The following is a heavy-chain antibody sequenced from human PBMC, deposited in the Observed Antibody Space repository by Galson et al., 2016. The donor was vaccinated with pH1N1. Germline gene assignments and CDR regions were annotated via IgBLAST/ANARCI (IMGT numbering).Heavy chain of an antibody. CDR3: VRGRYCSGGSCYSPTAEYFQH. V-gene: IGHV3-74*01. J-gene: IGHJ1*01. CDR2: VNNDGSST. Sequence: SLRLSCAASGFIFTNYWMHWVRQAPGRGLVWVACVNNDGSSTNYADSVKGRFTLSRDNAKNTVFLEMSSLRAEDTGAYYCVRGRYCSGGSCYSPTAEYFQHWGRGTLLTVSS. D-gene: IGHD2-15*01. CDR1: GFIFTNYW.